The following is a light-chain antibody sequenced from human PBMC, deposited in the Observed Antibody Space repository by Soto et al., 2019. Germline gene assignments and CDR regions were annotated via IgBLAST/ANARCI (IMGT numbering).Light chain of an antibody. CDR3: QQYNSYPLT. CDR2: DAS. J-gene: IGKJ4*01. Sequence: DIQMTQSPSTLSASLGDRVTITCRASQSISSWLAWYQHKPGKAPKLLIYDASSLESGVPSRFSGSGSGTEFTLTISSLQPDDFATYYCQQYNSYPLTFGGGTKVDIK. V-gene: IGKV1-5*01. CDR1: QSISSW.